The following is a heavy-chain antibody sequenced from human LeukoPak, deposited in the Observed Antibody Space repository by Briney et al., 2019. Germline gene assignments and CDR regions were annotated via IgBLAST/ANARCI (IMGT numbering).Heavy chain of an antibody. Sequence: ASVKVSCKASGYTFTSYDINWERQATGQGLEWMGWMNPNSGNTGYAQKFQGRVTMTRNTSISTAYMELSSLRSEDTAVYYCARARRGRLAAAGTYYYYMDVWGKGTTVTVSS. CDR2: MNPNSGNT. J-gene: IGHJ6*03. V-gene: IGHV1-8*01. D-gene: IGHD6-13*01. CDR3: ARARRGRLAAAGTYYYYMDV. CDR1: GYTFTSYD.